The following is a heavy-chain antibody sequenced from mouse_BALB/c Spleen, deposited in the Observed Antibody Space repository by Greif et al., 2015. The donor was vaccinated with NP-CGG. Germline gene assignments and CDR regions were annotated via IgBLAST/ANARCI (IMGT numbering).Heavy chain of an antibody. D-gene: IGHD2-2*01. J-gene: IGHJ3*01. CDR1: GFNIKDTY. Sequence: EVQLQQSGAELVKPGASVKLSCTASGFNIKDTYMHWVKQRPEQGLEWIGRIDPANGNTKYDPKFQGKATITADTSSNTAYLQLSSLTSEDTAVYYCALIYYGYDGFAYWGQGTLVTVSA. CDR3: ALIYYGYDGFAY. CDR2: IDPANGNT. V-gene: IGHV14-3*02.